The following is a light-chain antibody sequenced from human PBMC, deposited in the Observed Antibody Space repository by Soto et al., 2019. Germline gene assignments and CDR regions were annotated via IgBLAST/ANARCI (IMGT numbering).Light chain of an antibody. CDR2: GAS. CDR3: QQYGSSPWT. J-gene: IGKJ1*01. CDR1: QSVSSSY. Sequence: EIVMTQSPGPLSVSPGERATLSCRXSQSVSSSYLAWYQQKPGQAPRLLIYGASSRATGIPDRFSGSWSGTDFTLTISRLEPEDVAVYYCQQYGSSPWTLGQGTKVDIK. V-gene: IGKV3-20*01.